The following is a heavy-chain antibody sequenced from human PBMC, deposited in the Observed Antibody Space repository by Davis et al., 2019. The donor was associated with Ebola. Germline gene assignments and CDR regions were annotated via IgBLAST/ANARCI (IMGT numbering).Heavy chain of an antibody. J-gene: IGHJ4*02. CDR1: GGTFSSYA. Sequence: SVKVSCKASGGTFSSYAISWVRQAPGQGLEWMGRTIPTLDTVNYAQKFQGRVTITADKSTSTTYMELSSLRPEDTAVYYCARDQKHSGDSGGDYWGQGTLVTVSS. CDR3: ARDQKHSGDSGGDY. CDR2: TIPTLDTV. V-gene: IGHV1-69*04. D-gene: IGHD2-21*02.